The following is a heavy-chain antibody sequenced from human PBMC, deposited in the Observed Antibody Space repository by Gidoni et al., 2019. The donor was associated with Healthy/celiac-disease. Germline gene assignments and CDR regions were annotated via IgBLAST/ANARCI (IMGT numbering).Heavy chain of an antibody. V-gene: IGHV2-5*02. J-gene: IGHJ4*02. CDR3: AHRPYQPGHFDY. CDR1: GFSPSTSGVG. Sequence: QITLKESGPTLVKPTQTLTLTCTFSGFSPSTSGVGVGWIRQPPGKALEWLALIYWDDDKRYSPSLKRRLTITKDTSKNQVVLTMTNMDPVDTATYYCAHRPYQPGHFDYWGQGTLVTVSS. CDR2: IYWDDDK. D-gene: IGHD2-21*01.